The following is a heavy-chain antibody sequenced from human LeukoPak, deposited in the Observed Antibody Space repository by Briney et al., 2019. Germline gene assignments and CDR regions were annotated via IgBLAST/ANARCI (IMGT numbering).Heavy chain of an antibody. Sequence: GASVKVSCKASGGTFSSYTISWVRQAPGQGLEWMGRIIPILGIANYAQKFQGRVTITADKSTSTAYMELSSLRSEDTAVYYCAAYYYDSSGYYYGPLEYFQHWGQGTLVTVSS. CDR1: GGTFSSYT. D-gene: IGHD3-22*01. CDR3: AAYYYDSSGYYYGPLEYFQH. J-gene: IGHJ1*01. CDR2: IIPILGIA. V-gene: IGHV1-69*02.